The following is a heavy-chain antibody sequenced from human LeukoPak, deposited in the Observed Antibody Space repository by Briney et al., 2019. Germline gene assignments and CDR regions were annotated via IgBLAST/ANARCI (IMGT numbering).Heavy chain of an antibody. J-gene: IGHJ4*02. Sequence: ASVKVSCKASGYTFSNFGINWVRQAPGQGLEWMGWISGNNDHPNYGQEFQGRFTMTTDSSTSTAYMELRNLRSDDTAVYYCARDGTTTDDYWGQGTLVTVSS. CDR3: ARDGTTTDDY. CDR2: ISGNNDHP. V-gene: IGHV1-18*01. D-gene: IGHD1-26*01. CDR1: GYTFSNFG.